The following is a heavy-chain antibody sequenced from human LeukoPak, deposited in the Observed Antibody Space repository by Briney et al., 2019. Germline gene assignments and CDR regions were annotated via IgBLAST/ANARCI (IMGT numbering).Heavy chain of an antibody. CDR3: AREGRENIAIGVD. D-gene: IGHD3-16*02. J-gene: IGHJ4*02. CDR2: VSHRGSP. V-gene: IGHV4-38-2*02. Sequence: SETLSLTCTVSGYSISNGYYWGWFRQTPGRGLERIASVSHRGSPYYNPSLKSRVTISEDLPKNLYSLTLRSVTAADAAVYYCAREGRENIAIGVDWGQGVLVTVSS. CDR1: GYSISNGYY.